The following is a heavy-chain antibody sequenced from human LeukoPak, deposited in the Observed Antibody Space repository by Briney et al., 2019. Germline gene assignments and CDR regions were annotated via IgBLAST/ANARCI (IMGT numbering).Heavy chain of an antibody. J-gene: IGHJ6*03. CDR3: ARGRYCSSTSCYALYYYMDV. V-gene: IGHV4-61*02. CDR1: GGSISSGSYY. D-gene: IGHD2-2*01. CDR2: IYTSGST. Sequence: SQTLSLTCTVSGGSISSGSYYWSWIRQPAGKGLEWIGRIYTSGSTNYNPSLKSRVTMSVDTSKNQFSLNLSSVTAADTAVYYCARGRYCSSTSCYALYYYMDVWGKGTAVTVSS.